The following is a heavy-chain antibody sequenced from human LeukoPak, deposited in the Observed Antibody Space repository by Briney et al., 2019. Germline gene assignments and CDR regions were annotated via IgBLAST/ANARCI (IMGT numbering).Heavy chain of an antibody. J-gene: IGHJ4*02. Sequence: ASVKVSCKASGYSFSDYHIHWVRQAPGQGLEWMGWLNPNSGVTEYAQKFQGRVTMTRDTSINTAYMELTRLTSDDTAVYFCSRANRIFTSVVTFFDRWGRGTLVTVSS. D-gene: IGHD3-3*02. CDR3: SRANRIFTSVVTFFDR. CDR2: LNPNSGVT. CDR1: GYSFSDYH. V-gene: IGHV1-2*02.